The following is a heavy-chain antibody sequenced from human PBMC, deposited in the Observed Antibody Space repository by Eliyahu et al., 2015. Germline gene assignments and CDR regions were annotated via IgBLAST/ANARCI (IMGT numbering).Heavy chain of an antibody. CDR2: IFWNDDK. V-gene: IGHV2-5*01. Sequence: QITLRESGPALVKPTQTLTLTCTFPGFSLSTXGVRVGWIRQPPGKALEWLGFIFWNDDKRYNPSLQNRLTITKDISENQVLLTVSNVDPADTGTYYCAQRVAFGDSGGHWGRGTLVTVSS. CDR1: GFSLSTXGVR. J-gene: IGHJ4*02. CDR3: AQRVAFGDSGGH. D-gene: IGHD4-17*01.